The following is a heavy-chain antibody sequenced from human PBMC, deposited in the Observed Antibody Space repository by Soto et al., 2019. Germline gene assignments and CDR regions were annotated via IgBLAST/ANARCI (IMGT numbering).Heavy chain of an antibody. CDR2: ISSSSSYI. J-gene: IGHJ5*02. D-gene: IGHD3-10*01. Sequence: GGSLRLSCAASGFTFSSYSMNWVRQAPGKGLEWVSSISSSSSYIYSADSVKGRFTISRDNAKNSLYLQMNSLRAEDTAVYYCARNDYGSGSYYTFWLDPWGQGNLVTVSS. CDR3: ARNDYGSGSYYTFWLDP. V-gene: IGHV3-21*01. CDR1: GFTFSSYS.